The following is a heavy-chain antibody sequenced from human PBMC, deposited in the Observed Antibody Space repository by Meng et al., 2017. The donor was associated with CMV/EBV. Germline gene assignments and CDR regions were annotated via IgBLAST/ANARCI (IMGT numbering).Heavy chain of an antibody. CDR3: ARDSAEKGVSDAFDI. Sequence: ASVKVSCKASGYTFTGYYMHWVRQAPGQGLEWMGWINPNSGGTNYAQKFQGRVTMTRDTSISTACMELRSLRSDDTAVYYCARDSAEKGVSDAFDIWGQGTMVTVSS. CDR2: INPNSGGT. V-gene: IGHV1-2*02. CDR1: GYTFTGYY. J-gene: IGHJ3*02.